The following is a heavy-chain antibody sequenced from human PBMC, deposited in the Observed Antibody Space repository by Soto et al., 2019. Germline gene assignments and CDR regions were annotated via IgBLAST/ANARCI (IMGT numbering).Heavy chain of an antibody. Sequence: SETLSLTSTVSGGSISGTTFYWGWIRQPPGKGLECLGRVYYTGSTYYNPSLKSRITISVDTSKNQFSLRLSSVTAADTAVYYCATSSGYYKFDYWGLGTLVTVSS. CDR3: ATSSGYYKFDY. D-gene: IGHD3-22*01. J-gene: IGHJ4*02. CDR2: VYYTGST. V-gene: IGHV4-39*01. CDR1: GGSISGTTFY.